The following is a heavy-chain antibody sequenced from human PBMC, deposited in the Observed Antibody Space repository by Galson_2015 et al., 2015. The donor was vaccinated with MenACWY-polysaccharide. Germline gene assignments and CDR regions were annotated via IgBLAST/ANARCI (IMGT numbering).Heavy chain of an antibody. CDR2: IKPDGSEK. Sequence: SLRLSCAASGFTFSNSAMNWVRQAPGKGLEWVAEIKPDGSEKYYVDSVKGRFTISRDNAKKSLYLQMNSLRVEDTAVYYCARASSSSSRAFDISGQGTMVTVSS. D-gene: IGHD6-6*01. J-gene: IGHJ3*02. CDR3: ARASSSSSRAFDI. CDR1: GFTFSNSA. V-gene: IGHV3-7*01.